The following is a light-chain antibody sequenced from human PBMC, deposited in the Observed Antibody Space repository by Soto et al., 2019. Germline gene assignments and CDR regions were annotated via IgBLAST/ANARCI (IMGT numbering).Light chain of an antibody. CDR1: QSVTSNY. V-gene: IGKV3-20*01. CDR3: QQYGTSPPLT. CDR2: DAS. Sequence: EIVLTQSPGTLSLSPGERATLSCRASQSVTSNYLAWYQHKPGQAPRLLIYDASSRATGSPDRFSGSGSATDLTLTISRLEPEDFAVYYCQQYGTSPPLTFGGGTKVDIK. J-gene: IGKJ4*02.